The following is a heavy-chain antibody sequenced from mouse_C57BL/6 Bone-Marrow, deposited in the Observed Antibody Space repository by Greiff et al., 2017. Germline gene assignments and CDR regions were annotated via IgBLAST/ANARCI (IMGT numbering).Heavy chain of an antibody. V-gene: IGHV2-2*01. Sequence: QVQLQQSGPGLVQPSQSLSITCTVSGFSLTSYGVHWVRQSPGKGLEWLGVIWSGGNTVYNAAFISRLSISKDNSKSQVFFKMNSLQADDTAIYYCASSGPPPMDYWGQGTSVTVSS. CDR2: IWSGGNT. CDR3: ASSGPPPMDY. J-gene: IGHJ4*01. CDR1: GFSLTSYG.